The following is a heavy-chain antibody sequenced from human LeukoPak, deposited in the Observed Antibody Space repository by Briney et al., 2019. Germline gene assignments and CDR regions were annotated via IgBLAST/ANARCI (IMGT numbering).Heavy chain of an antibody. CDR1: GYTFTSYG. J-gene: IGHJ4*02. V-gene: IGHV1-18*04. CDR3: ARDQGYYGSGTVDY. CDR2: ISAYNGNT. Sequence: ASVKVSCKASGYTFTSYGISWVRQAPGQGLEWMGWISAYNGNTNYAQKLQGRVTMTTDTFTSTAYMELRSLRSDDTAVYYCARDQGYYGSGTVDYWGQGTLVTVSS. D-gene: IGHD3-10*01.